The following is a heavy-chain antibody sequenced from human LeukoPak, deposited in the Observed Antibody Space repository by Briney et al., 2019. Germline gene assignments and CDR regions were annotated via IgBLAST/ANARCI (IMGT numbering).Heavy chain of an antibody. V-gene: IGHV4-59*12. CDR3: ARGPYSSPSHLSFYYYKGLDV. Sequence: SETLSLTCTGSGGAISSYYWSWIRQPPGKGLEWIGYIYYSGSTNYNPSLKSRVTISVDTSKNQFSLKVTSVTAADTAVYYCARGPYSSPSHLSFYYYKGLDVWGQGTTVTVSS. CDR1: GGAISSYY. D-gene: IGHD3-10*01. CDR2: IYYSGST. J-gene: IGHJ6*02.